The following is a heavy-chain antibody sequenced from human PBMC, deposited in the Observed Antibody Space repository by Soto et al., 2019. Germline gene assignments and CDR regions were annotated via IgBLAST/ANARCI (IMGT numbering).Heavy chain of an antibody. V-gene: IGHV4-34*01. CDR2: INHTGRT. J-gene: IGHJ4*01. CDR3: ARGSKRSGRYYNPDLDY. CDR1: GGSFSGYY. Sequence: PSETLSLTCAVYGGSFSGYYWSWIRQSPGKGLEWIGDINHTGRTNYNPSLRSRVSISVDTSKNQFSLTLSYVTAADTAVYYCARGSKRSGRYYNPDLDYWGHGILVTVSS. D-gene: IGHD3-10*01.